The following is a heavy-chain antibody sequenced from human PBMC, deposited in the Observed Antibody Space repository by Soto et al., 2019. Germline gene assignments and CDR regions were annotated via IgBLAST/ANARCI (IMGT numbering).Heavy chain of an antibody. J-gene: IGHJ6*02. Sequence: GASVKGSCTASRYTFPGYYMHWVRQATGQRLEWMGWINPNSGGTNYAQKFQGRATMTRDTSISTAYMEPSRLRSDDTAVYYCARATFNYYDSSGSSYGMDVWGQGTTVTVSS. CDR2: INPNSGGT. D-gene: IGHD3-22*01. V-gene: IGHV1-2*02. CDR3: ARATFNYYDSSGSSYGMDV. CDR1: RYTFPGYY.